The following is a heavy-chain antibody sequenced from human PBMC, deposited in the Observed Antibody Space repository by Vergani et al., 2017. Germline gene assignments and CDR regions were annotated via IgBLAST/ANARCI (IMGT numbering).Heavy chain of an antibody. CDR3: ARVARHLPPFDP. D-gene: IGHD6-6*01. Sequence: QVQLVQSGAEVKKPGASVKVSCKASGYTFTGFYMHWVRQAPGQGLEWMGWISAYNGNTNYAQKLQGRVTMTTDTSTSTAYMELRSLRSDDTAVYYCARVARHLPPFDPWGQGTLVTVSS. CDR2: ISAYNGNT. V-gene: IGHV1-18*04. CDR1: GYTFTGFY. J-gene: IGHJ5*02.